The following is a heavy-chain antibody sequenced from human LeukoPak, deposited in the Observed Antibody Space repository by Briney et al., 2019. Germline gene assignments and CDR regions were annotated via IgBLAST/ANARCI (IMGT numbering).Heavy chain of an antibody. CDR1: GGSISSGSYY. CDR2: IYTSGST. CDR3: ARETSLAGFASGLGFNY. V-gene: IGHV4-61*02. D-gene: IGHD6-19*01. J-gene: IGHJ4*02. Sequence: SQTLSLTCTVSGGSISSGSYYWSWIRQPAGKGLEWIGRIYTSGSTNYNPSLKSRVTISVDTSKNQFSLKLSSVTAADTAVYYCARETSLAGFASGLGFNYWGQGILVTVSS.